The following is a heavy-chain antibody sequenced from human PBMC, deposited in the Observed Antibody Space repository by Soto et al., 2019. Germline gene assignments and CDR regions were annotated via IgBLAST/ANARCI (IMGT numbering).Heavy chain of an antibody. J-gene: IGHJ5*02. D-gene: IGHD3-16*01. Sequence: PSETLSLTCTVSGASISGFYWSWIRKSAGKGLEWIGRIYATGTTDYNPSLKSRVMMSVDTSKKQFSLKLRSVTAADTAVYYCVRDRKNNLRDWFDTWGQGISVTVSS. CDR3: VRDRKNNLRDWFDT. V-gene: IGHV4-4*07. CDR2: IYATGTT. CDR1: GASISGFY.